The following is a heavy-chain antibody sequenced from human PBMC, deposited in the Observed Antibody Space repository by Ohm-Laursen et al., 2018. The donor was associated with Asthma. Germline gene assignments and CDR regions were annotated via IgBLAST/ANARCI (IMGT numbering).Heavy chain of an antibody. D-gene: IGHD3-22*01. CDR2: IYYSGLT. CDR1: GDSISSGNNY. J-gene: IGHJ4*02. V-gene: IGHV4-31*03. CDR3: ARGTFYYESTGYYFFDH. Sequence: SQTLSLTCTVSGDSISSGNNYWSWIRQHPGKGLEWIGYIYYSGLTYSNPSLRSRVSISMDTSKNQFSLNLTPVTAADTAVYYCARGTFYYESTGYYFFDHWGQGALVTVSS.